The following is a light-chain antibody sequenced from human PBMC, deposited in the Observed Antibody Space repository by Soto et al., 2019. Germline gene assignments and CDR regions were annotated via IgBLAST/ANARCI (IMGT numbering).Light chain of an antibody. CDR2: EVS. J-gene: IGLJ7*01. Sequence: QSALTQPASVSGSPGQSITISSTGTSSDVGSHNLVSWYQQHPGQAPKLMIYEVSKRPLGVSARFSASKSGNTASLTISGLQAEDDADYYCCSYGGSRAVFGGGTQLTVL. CDR1: SSDVGSHNL. V-gene: IGLV2-23*02. CDR3: CSYGGSRAV.